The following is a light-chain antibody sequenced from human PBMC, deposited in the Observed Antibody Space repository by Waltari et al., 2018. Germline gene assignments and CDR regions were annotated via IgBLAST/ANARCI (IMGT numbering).Light chain of an antibody. J-gene: IGKJ4*01. V-gene: IGKV3-15*01. CDR3: QQYNNWPLT. CDR2: GAS. CDR1: QSVSSN. Sequence: EIVMTQSPATLSVSPGERATISCRASQSVSSNLAWYQQKPGQAPMLLIYGASTRATGIPARFSGSGSGTEFTLTISSLQSEDFAVYYCQQYNNWPLTFGGGTKVEIK.